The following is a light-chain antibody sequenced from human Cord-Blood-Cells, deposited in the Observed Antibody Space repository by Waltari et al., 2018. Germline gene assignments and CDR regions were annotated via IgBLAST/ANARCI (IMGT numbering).Light chain of an antibody. Sequence: QSVLTQPPSVSGAPGQRVTISCPGTRPTIRAGYAGHWYQQLAGTAPKRLIYGNSSPPSGVPDRFSGSKAGTSASLAITGLQAEDEAYYYCQSYDSSLSGSVFGGGTKLTVL. CDR2: GNS. CDR1: RPTIRAGYA. J-gene: IGLJ2*01. V-gene: IGLV1-40*01. CDR3: QSYDSSLSGSV.